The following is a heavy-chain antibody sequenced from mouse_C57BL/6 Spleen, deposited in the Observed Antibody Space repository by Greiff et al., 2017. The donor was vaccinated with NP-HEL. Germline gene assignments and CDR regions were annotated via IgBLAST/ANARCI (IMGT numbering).Heavy chain of an antibody. V-gene: IGHV1-55*01. CDR1: GYTFTSYW. CDR2: IYPGSGST. Sequence: QVQLQQSGAELVKPGASVKMSCKASGYTFTSYWITWVKQRPGQGLEWIGDIYPGSGSTNYNEKFKSKATLTVDTSSSTAYMQLSSLTSEDSAVYYCAREEYSYGNYGYFDYGGQGTTLTVSS. CDR3: AREEYSYGNYGYFDY. D-gene: IGHD2-1*01. J-gene: IGHJ2*01.